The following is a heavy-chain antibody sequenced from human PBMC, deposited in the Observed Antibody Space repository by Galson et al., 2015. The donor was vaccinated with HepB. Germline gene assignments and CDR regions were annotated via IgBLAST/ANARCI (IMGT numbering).Heavy chain of an antibody. CDR1: GFTFSSYA. CDR3: AKDPLWFGELLSVTNTDAFDI. J-gene: IGHJ3*02. V-gene: IGHV3-23*01. Sequence: SLRLSCAASGFTFSSYAMSWVRQAPGKGLEWVLAISGSGGSTYYADSVKGRFTISRDNSKNTLYLQMNSLRAEDTAVYYCAKDPLWFGELLSVTNTDAFDIWGQGTMVTVSS. CDR2: ISGSGGST. D-gene: IGHD3-10*01.